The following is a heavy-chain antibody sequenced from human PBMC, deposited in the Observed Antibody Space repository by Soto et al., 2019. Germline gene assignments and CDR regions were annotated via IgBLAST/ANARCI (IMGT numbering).Heavy chain of an antibody. V-gene: IGHV4-59*12. CDR2: IYYSGST. CDR1: GGSISSYY. Sequence: SETLSLTCTVSGGSISSYYWSWIRQPPGKGLEWIGYIYYSGSTSYNPSLKSRVTISVDKSKNQFSLKLSSVTAADTAVYYCARAKVPLNWFDPWGQGTLVTVSS. CDR3: ARAKVPLNWFDP. J-gene: IGHJ5*02.